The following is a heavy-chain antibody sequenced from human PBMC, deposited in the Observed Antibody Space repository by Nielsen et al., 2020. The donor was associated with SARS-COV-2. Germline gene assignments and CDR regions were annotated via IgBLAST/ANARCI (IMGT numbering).Heavy chain of an antibody. V-gene: IGHV4-61*02. J-gene: IGHJ6*02. CDR1: GGSINSGSYY. Sequence: SETLSLTCTVSGGSINSGSYYWSWIRQPAGKELEFIGRIYTSGSTDYNPSLKSRVTISVDSSKNQLSLKLSSVTAADTAVYYCARLATTVTPLYGMDVWGQGTTVTVSS. D-gene: IGHD4-17*01. CDR2: IYTSGST. CDR3: ARLATTVTPLYGMDV.